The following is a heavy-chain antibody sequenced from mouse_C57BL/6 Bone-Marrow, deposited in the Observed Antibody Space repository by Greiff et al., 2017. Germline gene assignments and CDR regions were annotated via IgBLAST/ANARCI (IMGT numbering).Heavy chain of an antibody. CDR2: IYPRSGTT. CDR1: GYTFTSYG. CDR3: ARWGWGYYFDY. Sequence: VKLMESGAELARPGASVKLSCKASGYTFTSYGISWVKQRTGQGLEWIGEIYPRSGTTYYNEKFKGKATLTADKSSSTAYMELRSLTSEDSAVYFCARWGWGYYFDYGGQGTTTTVTA. J-gene: IGHJ2*01. D-gene: IGHD1-1*02. V-gene: IGHV1-81*01.